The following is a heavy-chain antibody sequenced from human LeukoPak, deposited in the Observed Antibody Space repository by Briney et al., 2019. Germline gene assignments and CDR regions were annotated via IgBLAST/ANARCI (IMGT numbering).Heavy chain of an antibody. CDR3: ARSYGSGNYFDY. J-gene: IGHJ4*02. CDR1: GGSISTYY. CDR2: IYYSGST. Sequence: SETLSLTCTVSGGSISTYYWSWIWQPPGQGLEWIGYIYYSGSTNYNPSLKSRVTISVDTSKNQFSLKLSSVTAADTAVYYCARSYGSGNYFDYWGQGTLVTVSS. D-gene: IGHD3-10*01. V-gene: IGHV4-59*01.